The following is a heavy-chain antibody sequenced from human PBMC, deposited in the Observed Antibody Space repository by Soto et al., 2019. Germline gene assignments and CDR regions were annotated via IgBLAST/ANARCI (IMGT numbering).Heavy chain of an antibody. V-gene: IGHV3-13*04. Sequence: GGSLRLSCSASGFTFSSYDTHWVRQGPGKGLEWVSAIGTAGDTNYAGSVKGRFTISRENAKNSLYLQMNSLRAGDTAIYFCARAIGPTLFDYWGQGTLVNV. J-gene: IGHJ4*02. CDR3: ARAIGPTLFDY. CDR1: GFTFSSYD. D-gene: IGHD3-22*01. CDR2: IGTAGDT.